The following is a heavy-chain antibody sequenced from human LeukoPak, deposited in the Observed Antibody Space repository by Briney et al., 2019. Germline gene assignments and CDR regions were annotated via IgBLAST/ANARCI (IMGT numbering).Heavy chain of an antibody. CDR1: GGSISSYY. CDR2: IYYTGST. J-gene: IGHJ4*02. V-gene: IGHV4-59*01. CDR3: ARGASISYSYGPFDY. D-gene: IGHD5-18*01. Sequence: PSETLSLTCTVSGGSISSYYWSWIRQPPGKGLEWIGYIYYTGSTNYNSSLKSRVTISVDTSKNQFSLKLSSVTAADTAVYYCARGASISYSYGPFDYWGQGTLVTVSS.